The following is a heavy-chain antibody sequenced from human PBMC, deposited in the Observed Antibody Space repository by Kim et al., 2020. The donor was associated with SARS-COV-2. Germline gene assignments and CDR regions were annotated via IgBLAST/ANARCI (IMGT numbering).Heavy chain of an antibody. CDR2: IKSKTDGGTT. J-gene: IGHJ4*02. Sequence: GGSLRLSCAASGFTFNSAWMSWVRQAPGKGLEWVGRIKSKTDGGTTDYAAPVNVRFTIARHDSKNTVYLQMNSLKTEDTGVYYCTTTYYYASSLDYWGQGALVTVCS. V-gene: IGHV3-15*01. CDR1: GFTFNSAW. CDR3: TTTYYYASSLDY. D-gene: IGHD3-10*01.